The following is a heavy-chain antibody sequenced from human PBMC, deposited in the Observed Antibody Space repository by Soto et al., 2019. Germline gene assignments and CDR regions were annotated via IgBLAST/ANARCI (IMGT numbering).Heavy chain of an antibody. CDR3: ARGRNWNYVPFDY. CDR2: IYYSGST. D-gene: IGHD1-7*01. V-gene: IGHV4-59*01. Sequence: SETLSLTCTVSGGSISSYYWGWIRQPPGKGLEWIGYIYYSGSTNYNPSLKSRVTISVDTSKNQFSLKLSSVTAADTAVYYCARGRNWNYVPFDYWGQGTLVTVSS. CDR1: GGSISSYY. J-gene: IGHJ4*02.